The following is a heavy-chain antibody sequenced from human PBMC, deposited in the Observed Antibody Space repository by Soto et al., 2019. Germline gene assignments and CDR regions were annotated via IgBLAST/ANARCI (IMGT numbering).Heavy chain of an antibody. CDR3: ARQACGGDCYLPFYYYYYMDV. CDR2: INHSGST. V-gene: IGHV4-34*01. D-gene: IGHD2-21*01. CDR1: GGSFSGYY. J-gene: IGHJ6*03. Sequence: PSETLSLTCAVYGGSFSGYYWSWIRQPPGKGLEWIGEINHSGSTNYNPSLKSRVTISVDTSKNQFSLKLSSVTAADTAVYYCARQACGGDCYLPFYYYYYMDVWGKGTTVTVSS.